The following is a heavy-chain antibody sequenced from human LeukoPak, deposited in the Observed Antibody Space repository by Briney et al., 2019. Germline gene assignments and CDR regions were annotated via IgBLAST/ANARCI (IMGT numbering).Heavy chain of an antibody. CDR1: GYTFTSYY. CDR2: INPSGGST. CDR3: ARDILNWNYLDP. D-gene: IGHD1-7*01. V-gene: IGHV1-46*01. J-gene: IGHJ5*02. Sequence: ASVKVSCKASGYTFTSYYMHWVRQAPGQGLEWMGIINPSGGSTSYAQKFQGRVTMTRNTSISTAYMELSSLRSEDTAVYYCARDILNWNYLDPWGQGTLVTVSS.